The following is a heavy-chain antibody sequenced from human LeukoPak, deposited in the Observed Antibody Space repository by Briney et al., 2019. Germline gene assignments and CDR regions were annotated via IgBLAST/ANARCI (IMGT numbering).Heavy chain of an antibody. Sequence: GGSLRLSCAASGFTFSSYWMHWVRQAPGKGLEWVSRISGDGSDTRYADSVKGRFIISRDNAKNTLYLQLNGLRAEDTAVYYCARDFDWGSGHWGQGALVTVSS. CDR1: GFTFSSYW. D-gene: IGHD7-27*01. CDR3: ARDFDWGSGH. V-gene: IGHV3-74*01. CDR2: ISGDGSDT. J-gene: IGHJ4*02.